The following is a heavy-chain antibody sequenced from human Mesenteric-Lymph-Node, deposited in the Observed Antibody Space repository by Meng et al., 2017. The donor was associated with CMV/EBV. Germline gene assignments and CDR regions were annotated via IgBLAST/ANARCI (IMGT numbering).Heavy chain of an antibody. CDR2: ISSSSSTI. CDR1: GFTFSSYS. D-gene: IGHD2-2*01. CDR3: ARGSCSSTSCLNWFDP. J-gene: IGHJ5*02. V-gene: IGHV3-48*01. Sequence: GGSLRLSCAASGFTFSSYSMNWVRQAPGKGLEWVSYISSSSSTIYYADSVKGRFTISRDNSKNTLYLQMNSLRAEDTAVYYCARGSCSSTSCLNWFDPWGQGTLVTVSS.